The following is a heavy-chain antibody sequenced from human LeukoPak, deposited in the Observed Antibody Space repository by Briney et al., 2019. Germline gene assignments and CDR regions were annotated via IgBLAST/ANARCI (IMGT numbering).Heavy chain of an antibody. D-gene: IGHD1-26*01. CDR3: ARRTTVGVTASSFDP. CDR2: IIPILGIA. V-gene: IGHV1-69*04. Sequence: SVKVSCKASGGTFSSYAISWVRQAPGQGLEWMGRIIPILGIANYAQKFQGRVTITADKSTSTAYMELSSLRSEDTAVYYCARRTTVGVTASSFDPWGQGTLVTVSS. J-gene: IGHJ5*02. CDR1: GGTFSSYA.